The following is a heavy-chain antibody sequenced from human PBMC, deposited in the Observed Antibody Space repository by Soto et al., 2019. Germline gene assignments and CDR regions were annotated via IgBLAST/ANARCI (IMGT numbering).Heavy chain of an antibody. CDR1: GGTFSSYT. CDR3: ARETGSGSYYSRGMDV. D-gene: IGHD3-10*01. CDR2: IIPILGIA. Sequence: SVKVSCKASGGTFSSYTISWVRQAPGQGLEWMGRIIPILGIANYAQKFQGRVTITADKSTSTAYMELSSLRSEDTAVYYCARETGSGSYYSRGMDVWGKGTTVTVSS. V-gene: IGHV1-69*04. J-gene: IGHJ6*03.